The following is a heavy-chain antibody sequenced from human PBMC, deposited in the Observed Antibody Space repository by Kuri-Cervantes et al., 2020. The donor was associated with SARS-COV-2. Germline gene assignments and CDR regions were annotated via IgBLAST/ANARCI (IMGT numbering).Heavy chain of an antibody. D-gene: IGHD1-26*01. CDR2: IYTSGST. Sequence: SETLSLTCTVSGGSISSHYWSWIRQPAGKGLEWIGYIYTSGSTNYNPSLKSRVTISVDTSKNQFSLKLSSVTAADTAVYYCARGVPGGSYYPPNGFDYWGQGTLVTVSS. J-gene: IGHJ4*02. CDR3: ARGVPGGSYYPPNGFDY. CDR1: GGSISSHY. V-gene: IGHV4-4*09.